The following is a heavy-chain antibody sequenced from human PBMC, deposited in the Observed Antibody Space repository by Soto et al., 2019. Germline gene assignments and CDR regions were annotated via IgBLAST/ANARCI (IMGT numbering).Heavy chain of an antibody. D-gene: IGHD6-13*01. Sequence: GGSMRLSRAASGFTFGNYAMTRVSKAQGKGPEWVSAISGRGDSTFYGDSVKGRFTISRDNSKNTLYLQMNSLRAEDTAVYYCAKGGPYSSSWYWLPSYWGQGTLVTV. CDR2: ISGRGDST. CDR1: GFTFGNYA. V-gene: IGHV3-23*01. CDR3: AKGGPYSSSWYWLPSY. J-gene: IGHJ4*02.